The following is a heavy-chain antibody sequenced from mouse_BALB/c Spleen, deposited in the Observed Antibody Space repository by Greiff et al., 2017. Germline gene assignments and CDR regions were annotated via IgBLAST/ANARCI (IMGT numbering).Heavy chain of an antibody. J-gene: IGHJ4*01. CDR3: ARGSPYGNGGAMDY. CDR2: ISSGGSYT. Sequence: EVQRVESGGGLVKPGGSLKLSCAASGFTFSSYAMSWVRQSPEKRLEWVAEISSGGSYTYYPDTVTGRFTISRDNAKNTLYLEMSSLRSEDTAMYYCARGSPYGNGGAMDYWGQGTSVTVSS. CDR1: GFTFSSYA. V-gene: IGHV5-9-4*01. D-gene: IGHD2-1*01.